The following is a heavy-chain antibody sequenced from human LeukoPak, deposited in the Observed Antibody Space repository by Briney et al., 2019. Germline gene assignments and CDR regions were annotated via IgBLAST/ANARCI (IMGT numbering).Heavy chain of an antibody. CDR1: GFTFSSYW. CDR3: ARWHSGSYS. V-gene: IGHV3-7*01. Sequence: GGSLRLSCAASGFTFSSYWMYWVRQAPGRGLEWVANIKQDGSEKYYVDSVKGRFTISRDNAKNSLYLQMISLRAEDTAVYYCARWHSGSYSWGQGTLVTVSS. D-gene: IGHD1-26*01. J-gene: IGHJ4*02. CDR2: IKQDGSEK.